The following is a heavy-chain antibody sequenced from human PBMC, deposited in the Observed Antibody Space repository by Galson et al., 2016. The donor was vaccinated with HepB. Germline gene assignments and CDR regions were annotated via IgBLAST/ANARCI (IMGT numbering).Heavy chain of an antibody. Sequence: SLRLSCAASGFIFSTYGMHWVRQAPGKGLEWVDSISTDESNKYYGDSVKGRSTISSDNSKNTLFLQMNSLRADDTAVYYCARGLRWYWYLDLWGRGTLVTVSS. CDR1: GFIFSTYG. V-gene: IGHV3-30*03. D-gene: IGHD4-23*01. CDR3: ARGLRWYWYLDL. J-gene: IGHJ2*01. CDR2: ISTDESNK.